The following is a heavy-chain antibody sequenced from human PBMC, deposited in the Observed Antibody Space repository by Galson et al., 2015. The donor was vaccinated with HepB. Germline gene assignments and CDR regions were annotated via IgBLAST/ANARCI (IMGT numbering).Heavy chain of an antibody. CDR3: VKDTPEASRTYCSGGSCYPTGAFDI. Sequence: SLRLSCAASGFTFSSYAMHWVRQAPGKGLEYVSAISSNGGSTYYADSVKGRFTISRDNSKNTLYLQMSSLRAEDTAVYYCVKDTPEASRTYCSGGSCYPTGAFDIWGQGTMVTVSS. D-gene: IGHD2-15*01. V-gene: IGHV3-64D*06. CDR2: ISSNGGST. CDR1: GFTFSSYA. J-gene: IGHJ3*02.